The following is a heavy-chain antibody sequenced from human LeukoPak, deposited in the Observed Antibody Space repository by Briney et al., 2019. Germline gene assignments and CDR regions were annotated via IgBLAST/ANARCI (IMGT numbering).Heavy chain of an antibody. D-gene: IGHD3-10*01. CDR1: GGTFSSYA. Sequence: SVKVSCKASGGTFSSYAISWVRQAPGQGLEWMGGIIPIFGTANYAQKFPGRVTITTDESTSTAYMELSSLRSEDTAVYYCARGIYGSGSYYHPNYDYWGQGTLVTVSS. CDR3: ARGIYGSGSYYHPNYDY. V-gene: IGHV1-69*05. CDR2: IIPIFGTA. J-gene: IGHJ4*02.